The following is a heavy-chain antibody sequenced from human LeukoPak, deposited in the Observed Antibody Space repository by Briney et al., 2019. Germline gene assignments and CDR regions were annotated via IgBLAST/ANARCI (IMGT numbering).Heavy chain of an antibody. D-gene: IGHD2-2*01. CDR3: ARGSTSSNWFDP. J-gene: IGHJ5*02. CDR1: GGSFSGYY. CDR2: INHSGST. Sequence: SETLSLTCAVYGGSFSGYYWSWIRQPPGKGLEWIGEINHSGSTNYNPSLKSRVTISVDTSKNQFSLKLSSVTAADTAVYYCARGSTSSNWFDPWGQGTLVTVSS. V-gene: IGHV4-34*01.